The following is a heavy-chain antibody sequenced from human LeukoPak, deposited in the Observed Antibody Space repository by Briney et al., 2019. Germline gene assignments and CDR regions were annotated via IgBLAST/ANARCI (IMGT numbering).Heavy chain of an antibody. D-gene: IGHD2-21*01. Sequence: PSDTLSLTCTVSGGSLCRSNTYCGWIRQTPGKGLEWLGTILHSGYTYNNPSLKSRVTMSVDSSKNQFSLSLSSVTAADTAVYFCGRHRGGGGYHYMDVWGKGTTVIVSS. J-gene: IGHJ6*03. CDR3: GRHRGGGGYHYMDV. CDR2: ILHSGYT. CDR1: GGSLCRSNTY. V-gene: IGHV4-39*01.